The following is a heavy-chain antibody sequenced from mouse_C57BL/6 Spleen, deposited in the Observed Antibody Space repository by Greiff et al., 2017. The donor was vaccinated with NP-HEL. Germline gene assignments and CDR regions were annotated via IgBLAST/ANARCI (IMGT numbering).Heavy chain of an antibody. CDR1: GYTFTSYW. CDR3: ARDVYGSSYTFAY. D-gene: IGHD1-1*01. J-gene: IGHJ3*01. Sequence: QVQLKQPGAELVKPGASVKMSCKASGYTFTSYWITWVKQRPGQGLEWIGDIYPGSGSTNYNEKFKSKATLTVDTSSSTAYMQLSSLTSEDSAVYYCARDVYGSSYTFAYWGQGTLVTVSA. CDR2: IYPGSGST. V-gene: IGHV1-55*01.